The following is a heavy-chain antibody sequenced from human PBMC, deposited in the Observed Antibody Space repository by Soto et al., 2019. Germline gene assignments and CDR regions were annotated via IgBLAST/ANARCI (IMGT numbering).Heavy chain of an antibody. CDR3: ARGPGYDILTGYYLALDAIDI. CDR1: GYTFTGYY. Sequence: GASVKVSCKASGYTFTGYYMHCVRQAPGQGLEWMGWINPNSGGTNYAQKFQGWVTMTRDTSISTAYMELSRLRSDDTAVYYCARGPGYDILTGYYLALDAIDIWGQGTMVTVSS. J-gene: IGHJ3*02. D-gene: IGHD3-9*01. CDR2: INPNSGGT. V-gene: IGHV1-2*04.